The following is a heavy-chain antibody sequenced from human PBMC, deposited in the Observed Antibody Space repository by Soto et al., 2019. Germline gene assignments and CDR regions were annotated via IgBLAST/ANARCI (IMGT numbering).Heavy chain of an antibody. V-gene: IGHV4-34*01. J-gene: IGHJ4*02. CDR2: INHSGST. CDR1: GGCLSGCY. Sequence: SXTLSLTCAVCGGCLSGCYWTWIRQPPGTGLEWIGEINHSGSTNYNPSLKSRVTIHVDTSKNQFSLKLSSVTAADTAVYYCARHSPRYSGYDFDYWGQGTLVTVS. CDR3: ARHSPRYSGYDFDY. D-gene: IGHD5-12*01.